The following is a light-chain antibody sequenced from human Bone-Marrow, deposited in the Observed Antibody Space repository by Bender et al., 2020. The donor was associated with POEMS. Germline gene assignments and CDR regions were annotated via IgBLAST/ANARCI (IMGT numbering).Light chain of an antibody. Sequence: QSVLTQPPSASGTPGQRVTISCSGSSSNIGSNFVYWYQQLPGTAPKLVIYTNNQRPSGVPDRFSGSKSGTSASLAISGLRSEDEADYYCSAWDDSLNALVFGTGTKVTV. V-gene: IGLV1-47*01. CDR2: TNN. CDR3: SAWDDSLNALV. CDR1: SSNIGSNF. J-gene: IGLJ1*01.